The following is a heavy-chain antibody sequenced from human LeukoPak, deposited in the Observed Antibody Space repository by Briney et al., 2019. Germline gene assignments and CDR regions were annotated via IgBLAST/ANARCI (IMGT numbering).Heavy chain of an antibody. CDR2: ISYDGSNK. J-gene: IGHJ1*01. Sequence: GGSLRLSCAASGFTFSSYGMHWVRQAPGKGLEWVAVISYDGSNKYYADSVKGRFTIPRDNSKNTLYLQMNSLRAEDTAVYYCARGASGSGSYYSSFQHWGQGTLVTVSS. D-gene: IGHD3-10*01. CDR3: ARGASGSGSYYSSFQH. V-gene: IGHV3-30-3*01. CDR1: GFTFSSYG.